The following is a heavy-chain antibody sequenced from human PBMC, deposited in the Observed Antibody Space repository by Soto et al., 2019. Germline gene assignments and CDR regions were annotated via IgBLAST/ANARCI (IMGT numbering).Heavy chain of an antibody. CDR1: GFTFSSYW. CDR2: INSDESST. D-gene: IGHD3-3*01. Sequence: PGGSLRLSCAASGFTFSSYWMHWVRQAPGKGLVWVSRINSDESSTSYADSAKGRFTISRDNAKNTLYLQMNSLRAEDTAVYYCARGSYYDFWSGYPTFDYWGQGTLVTVSS. J-gene: IGHJ4*02. V-gene: IGHV3-74*01. CDR3: ARGSYYDFWSGYPTFDY.